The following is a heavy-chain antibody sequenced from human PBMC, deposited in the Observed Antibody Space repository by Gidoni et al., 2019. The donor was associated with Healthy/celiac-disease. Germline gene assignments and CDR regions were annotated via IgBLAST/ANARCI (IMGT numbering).Heavy chain of an antibody. D-gene: IGHD5-12*01. CDR1: GFTFSSYG. CDR3: AKVGYGEFDC. CDR2: IRYDGSNK. Sequence: QVPLVESGGGVVQPGGSLRLSCAASGFTFSSYGMHWVRQAPGKGLEWVAFIRYDGSNKYYADTVKGRFTISRDNSKNTLYLQMNSLRAEETAVYYCAKVGYGEFDCWGQGTLVTVSS. V-gene: IGHV3-30*02. J-gene: IGHJ4*02.